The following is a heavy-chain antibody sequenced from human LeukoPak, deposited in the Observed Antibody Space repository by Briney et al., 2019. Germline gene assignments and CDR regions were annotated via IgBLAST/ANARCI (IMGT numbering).Heavy chain of an antibody. J-gene: IGHJ3*02. CDR2: INTDSGNP. V-gene: IGHV7-4-1*02. CDR1: GYTFTCYA. Sequence: ASVKVSCKASGYTFTCYAMNWVRQAPGQGLEWMGWINTDSGNPTYAQGFTGRFVFSLDSSVSTAYLQISNLMPEDTAKYYCAREILRFDIWGQGTMVIVSS. CDR3: AREILRFDI.